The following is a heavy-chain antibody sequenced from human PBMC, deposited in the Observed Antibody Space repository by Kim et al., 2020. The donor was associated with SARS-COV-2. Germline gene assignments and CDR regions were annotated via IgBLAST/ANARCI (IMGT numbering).Heavy chain of an antibody. J-gene: IGHJ4*02. D-gene: IGHD2-21*02. V-gene: IGHV3-30-3*01. Sequence: GGSLRLSCAASGFTFSSYAMHWVRQAPGKGLEWVAVISYDGSNKYYADSVKGRFTISRDNSKNTLYLQMNSLRAEDTAVYYCAREGPGFVVVTEDWGQGTLVTVSS. CDR3: AREGPGFVVVTED. CDR1: GFTFSSYA. CDR2: ISYDGSNK.